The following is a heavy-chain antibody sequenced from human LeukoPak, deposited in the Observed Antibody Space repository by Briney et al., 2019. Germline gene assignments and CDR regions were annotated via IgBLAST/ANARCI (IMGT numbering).Heavy chain of an antibody. V-gene: IGHV4-59*08. CDR1: SGSINNYY. CDR3: ARWVAASSIDY. D-gene: IGHD6-13*01. CDR2: IYYSGST. Sequence: PSQTLSLTCTVSSGSINNYYWSWIRQPPGKGLEWIGYIYYSGSTNYNPSLKGRVTISVDTSKNQFSLKLRSVTAADTAVYYCARWVAASSIDYWGQGTLVTVSS. J-gene: IGHJ4*02.